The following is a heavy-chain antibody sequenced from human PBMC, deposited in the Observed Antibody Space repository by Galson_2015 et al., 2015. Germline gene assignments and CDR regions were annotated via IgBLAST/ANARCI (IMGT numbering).Heavy chain of an antibody. CDR2: ITPIFAKA. V-gene: IGHV1-69*06. CDR1: GGTFVSHA. J-gene: IGHJ4*02. CDR3: ASGYYDILTGYSYFDY. Sequence: SVKVSCKAFGGTFVSHAINWVRQAPGQGLEWMGGITPIFAKASYAEKLQGRVTITADKSTNTAYMELSSLSSEDTAVYYCASGYYDILTGYSYFDYWGQGTLVTVSS. D-gene: IGHD3-9*01.